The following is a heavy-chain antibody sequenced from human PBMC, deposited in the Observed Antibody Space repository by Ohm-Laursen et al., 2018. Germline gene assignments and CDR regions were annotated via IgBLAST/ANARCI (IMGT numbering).Heavy chain of an antibody. V-gene: IGHV4-34*01. J-gene: IGHJ6*02. D-gene: IGHD3-22*01. CDR2: INHSGST. CDR3: ARDRPDYYDSSGMDV. Sequence: SETLSLTCAVYGGSFSGYYWSWIRQPPGKGLEWIGEINHSGSTNYNPSLKSRVTISVDTSKNQFSLKLSSVTAADTAVYYCARDRPDYYDSSGMDVWGQGTTVTVSS. CDR1: GGSFSGYY.